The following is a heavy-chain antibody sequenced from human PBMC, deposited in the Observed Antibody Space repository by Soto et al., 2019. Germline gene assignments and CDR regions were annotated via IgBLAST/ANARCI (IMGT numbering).Heavy chain of an antibody. Sequence: EVQLVESGGGLVQPGESLRLSCAASGFTCSSYWMHWVRQAPGKGLVWVSRIKNDGSAATYADSVKGRFTISRHNAENKLYLEMNSLRAEDTAVYYCVRDMQLWRLDSLVQGTLVTVSS. V-gene: IGHV3-74*01. CDR3: VRDMQLWRLDS. CDR2: IKNDGSAA. CDR1: GFTCSSYW. D-gene: IGHD2-21*01. J-gene: IGHJ4*02.